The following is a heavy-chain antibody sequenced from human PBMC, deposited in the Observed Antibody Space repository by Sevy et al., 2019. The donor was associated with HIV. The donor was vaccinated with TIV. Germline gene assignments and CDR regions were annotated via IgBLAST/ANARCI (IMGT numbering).Heavy chain of an antibody. J-gene: IGHJ5*02. CDR2: VYHTGST. Sequence: SETLSLTCTVSGGSISVDYWSWIQQPPGKELEYMGYVYHTGSTNYNPSLMSRVTISVDTSNNQFSLKLTSVTAADTAVYYCARAPPVRRGDDSLNWFDPWGQGTLVTVSS. CDR1: GGSISVDY. CDR3: ARAPPVRRGDDSLNWFDP. V-gene: IGHV4-59*13. D-gene: IGHD5-12*01.